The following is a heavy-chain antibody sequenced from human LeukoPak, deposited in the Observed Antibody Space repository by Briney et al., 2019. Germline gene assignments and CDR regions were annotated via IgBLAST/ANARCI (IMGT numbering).Heavy chain of an antibody. CDR2: IRYDGNNK. CDR3: ANGYCTNGVCYPYYYYYMDV. D-gene: IGHD2-8*01. Sequence: GGSPRLSCAASGFTFSSYGMHWVRPAPGKGLAWVAFIRYDGNNKNYADSVKGRFTISRDNSKNTLYLQMNSLRAEDTAVYYCANGYCTNGVCYPYYYYYMDVWGKGTTVTVSS. J-gene: IGHJ6*03. V-gene: IGHV3-30*02. CDR1: GFTFSSYG.